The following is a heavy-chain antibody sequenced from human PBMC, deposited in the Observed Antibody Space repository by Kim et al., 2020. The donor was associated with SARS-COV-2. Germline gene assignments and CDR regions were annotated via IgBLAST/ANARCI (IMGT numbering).Heavy chain of an antibody. J-gene: IGHJ1*01. D-gene: IGHD6-13*01. Sequence: SETLSLTCAVYGGSFSGYYWSWIRQPPGKGLEWIGEINHSGSTNYNPSLKSRVTISVDTSKNQFSLKLSSVPAADTAVYYCASEPTVSSSWYGWPDTEYFQHWGQGTLVTVSS. CDR1: GGSFSGYY. CDR2: INHSGST. V-gene: IGHV4-34*01. CDR3: ASEPTVSSSWYGWPDTEYFQH.